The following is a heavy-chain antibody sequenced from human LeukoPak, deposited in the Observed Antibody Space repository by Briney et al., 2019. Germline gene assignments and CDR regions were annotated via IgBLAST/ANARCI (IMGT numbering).Heavy chain of an antibody. CDR1: DYSISSGYGYY. Sequence: PSETLSLTCTVSDYSISSGYGYYWGWIRQPPGKGLEWIGNIYHSGITYYNHFNSSLKSRVTISIETSKNQFSLRLTSLTAADTAVYFCATLVSTRYYFDYWGQGTLVTVSS. CDR3: ATLVSTRYYFDY. V-gene: IGHV4-38-2*02. D-gene: IGHD5/OR15-5a*01. CDR2: IYHSGIT. J-gene: IGHJ4*02.